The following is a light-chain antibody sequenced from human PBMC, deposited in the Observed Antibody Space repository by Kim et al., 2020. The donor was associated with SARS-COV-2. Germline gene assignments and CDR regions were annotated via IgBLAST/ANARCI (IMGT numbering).Light chain of an antibody. V-gene: IGLV2-8*01. CDR3: SSYADSVP. CDR2: EVS. J-gene: IGLJ2*01. CDR1: SSDIGTYNY. Sequence: QSALTQPPSASGSPGQSVTISCTGTSSDIGTYNYVSWYQQHPGQAPKLVIYEVSKRPSGVPDRFSGSKSGNTASLTVSGLQAEDEADYYCSSYADSVPFGGGTQLTVL.